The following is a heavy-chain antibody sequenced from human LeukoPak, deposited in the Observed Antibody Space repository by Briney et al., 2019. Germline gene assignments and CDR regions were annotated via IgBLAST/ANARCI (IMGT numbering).Heavy chain of an antibody. CDR3: ARHIPVSYDAFDL. CDR1: DGSITGYY. CDR2: VYYTGRT. J-gene: IGHJ3*01. Sequence: SETLSLTCTVSDGSITGYYWSWIRQPPGKRLEWIAYVYYTGRTLYNPSLESRVTISVDTSKTQFSLKLTSVTAADTAVYYCARHIPVSYDAFDLWGRGTTVTVSS. D-gene: IGHD6-19*01. V-gene: IGHV4-59*08.